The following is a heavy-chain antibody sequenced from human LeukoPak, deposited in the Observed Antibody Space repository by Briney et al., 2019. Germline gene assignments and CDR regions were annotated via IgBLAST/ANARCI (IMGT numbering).Heavy chain of an antibody. CDR3: ARQPAILGDAFDI. J-gene: IGHJ3*02. D-gene: IGHD3-10*01. CDR2: IYPGDPDT. Sequence: GESLKVSCKGSGYSFTSYWIGWVRQMPGKGLEWMGIIYPGDPDTGYSPSFQGQVTISADKSISTAYLQWSSLKASDTAMYYCARQPAILGDAFDIWGQGTMVTVSS. V-gene: IGHV5-51*01. CDR1: GYSFTSYW.